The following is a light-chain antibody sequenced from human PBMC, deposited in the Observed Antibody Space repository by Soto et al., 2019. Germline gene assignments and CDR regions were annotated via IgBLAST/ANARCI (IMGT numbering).Light chain of an antibody. CDR3: MQAXQTPPGVLT. J-gene: IGKJ4*01. CDR1: QSLLHSNXXNY. CDR2: LGS. V-gene: IGKV2-28*01. Sequence: DXVMTQSPLSLPVTPGEPASISCRSSQSLLHSNXXNYLXWYLQKPGQSPQLLIYLGSNRASGVPDRFSGSGSGTDFTLKISRVEAEDVGVYYCMQAXQTPPGVLTFGGGTKVEIK.